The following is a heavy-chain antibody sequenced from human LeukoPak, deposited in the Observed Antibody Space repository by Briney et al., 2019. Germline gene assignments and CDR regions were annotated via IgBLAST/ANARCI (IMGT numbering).Heavy chain of an antibody. CDR1: GFTFSSYG. V-gene: IGHV3-30*18. CDR3: AKEYSSSSDYYGMDV. CDR2: ISYDGSNK. J-gene: IGHJ6*02. Sequence: GRFLRLSCAASGFTFSSYGMHWVRQAPGKGLEWVAVISYDGSNKYYADSVKGRFTISRDNSKNTLYLQMNSLRAEDTAVYYCAKEYSSSSDYYGMDVWGQGTTVTVSS. D-gene: IGHD6-6*01.